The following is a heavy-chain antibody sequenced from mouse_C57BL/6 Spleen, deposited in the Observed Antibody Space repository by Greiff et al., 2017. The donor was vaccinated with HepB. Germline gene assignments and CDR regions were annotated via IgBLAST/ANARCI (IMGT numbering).Heavy chain of an antibody. D-gene: IGHD1-1*01. Sequence: EVKLMESGEGLVKPGGSLKLSCAASGFTFSSYAMSWVRQTPEKRLEWVAYISSGGDYIYYADTVKGRFTISRDNARNTLYLQMSSLKSEDTAMYYCTREDYGSSYVFSPFDYWGQGTTLTVSS. CDR1: GFTFSSYA. CDR2: ISSGGDYI. V-gene: IGHV5-9-1*02. CDR3: TREDYGSSYVFSPFDY. J-gene: IGHJ2*01.